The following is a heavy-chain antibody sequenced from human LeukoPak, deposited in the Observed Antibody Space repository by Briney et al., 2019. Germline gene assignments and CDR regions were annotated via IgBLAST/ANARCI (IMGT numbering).Heavy chain of an antibody. CDR2: ISAYNGNT. CDR1: GYTFTSYG. V-gene: IGHV1-18*01. CDR3: ARDRGEGDLKYSSGWDY. Sequence: GASVKVSCKASGYTFTSYGISWVRQAPGQGLEWMGWISAYNGNTNYAQKLQGRVTMTTDTSTSTAYMELRSLRSDDTAVYYCARDRGEGDLKYSSGWDYWGQGTLVTVSS. D-gene: IGHD6-19*01. J-gene: IGHJ4*02.